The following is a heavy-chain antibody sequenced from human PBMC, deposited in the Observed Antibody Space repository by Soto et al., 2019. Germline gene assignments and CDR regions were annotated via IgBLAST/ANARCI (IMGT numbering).Heavy chain of an antibody. D-gene: IGHD3-10*01. CDR3: ARDYGRGVYFDY. CDR1: GGSISSGDYY. V-gene: IGHV4-30-4*01. Sequence: QVQLQESGPGLVKPSQTLSLTCTVSGGSISSGDYYWSWIRQPPGKGLEWIGYIYYSGSTYYNPSLKSRVTISVYTSTNQFYLKLSSVTAADTAVYYCARDYGRGVYFDYWGQGTLVTVSS. CDR2: IYYSGST. J-gene: IGHJ4*02.